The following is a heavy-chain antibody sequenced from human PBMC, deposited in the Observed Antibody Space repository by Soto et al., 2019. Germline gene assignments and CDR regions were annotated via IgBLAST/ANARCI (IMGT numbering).Heavy chain of an antibody. D-gene: IGHD4-17*01. CDR3: ASVGAVTVTSSLPFDY. J-gene: IGHJ4*02. CDR1: GFTFSDHY. Sequence: EVQLVESGGGLVQPGGSLRLSCAASGFTFSDHYMDWVRQAPGKGLEWVGRSRNKANSYTTEYAASVKGRFTISRDDSKNSLYLQMNSLKTEDTAVYYCASVGAVTVTSSLPFDYWGQGTLVTVSS. V-gene: IGHV3-72*01. CDR2: SRNKANSYTT.